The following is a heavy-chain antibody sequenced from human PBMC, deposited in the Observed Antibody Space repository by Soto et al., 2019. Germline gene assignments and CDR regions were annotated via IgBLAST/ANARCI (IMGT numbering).Heavy chain of an antibody. Sequence: SSETLSLTCTVSGGSISSYYWSWIRQPPGKGLEWIGYIYYSGSTNYNPSLKSRVTISVDTSKNQFSLKLSSVTAADTAVYYCARQTTPVSDFDYWGQGTLVTVSS. J-gene: IGHJ4*02. D-gene: IGHD4-17*01. CDR2: IYYSGST. CDR3: ARQTTPVSDFDY. CDR1: GGSISSYY. V-gene: IGHV4-59*08.